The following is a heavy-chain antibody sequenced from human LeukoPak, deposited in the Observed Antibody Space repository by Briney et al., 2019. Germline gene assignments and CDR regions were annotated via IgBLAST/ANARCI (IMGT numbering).Heavy chain of an antibody. V-gene: IGHV3-30-3*01. Sequence: GGSLRLSCAASGFTFSSYAMHWVRQAPGKGLEWVAVISYDGSNKYYADSVKGRLTISRDNSKNTLYLQMNSLRAEDTAVYYCARVNRGVLYFDYWGQGTLVTVSS. CDR2: ISYDGSNK. CDR3: ARVNRGVLYFDY. CDR1: GFTFSSYA. D-gene: IGHD2-8*01. J-gene: IGHJ4*02.